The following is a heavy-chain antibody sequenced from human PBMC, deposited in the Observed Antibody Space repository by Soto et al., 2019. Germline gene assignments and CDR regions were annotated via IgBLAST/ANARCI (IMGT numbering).Heavy chain of an antibody. J-gene: IGHJ6*03. CDR2: TFSGGST. V-gene: IGHV3-66*01. Sequence: EVQLVESGGGLVQPGGSLRVACAASGLTVSNNSMNWVRQAPGKGLEGVSITFSGGSTYYADSVKGRFTISRDNSKNTLHLQKNSLTAEDTAVYSCARAGVYSSANMDVWGKGATVTVSS. CDR1: GLTVSNNS. D-gene: IGHD6-25*01. CDR3: ARAGVYSSANMDV.